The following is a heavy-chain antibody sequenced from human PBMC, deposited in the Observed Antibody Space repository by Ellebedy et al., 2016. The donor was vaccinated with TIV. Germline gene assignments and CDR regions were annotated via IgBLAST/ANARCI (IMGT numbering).Heavy chain of an antibody. CDR1: GGSFSGYY. Sequence: SETLSLTCAVYGGSFSGYYWSWIRQPPGKGLEWIGEINHSGSTNNNPSLKSRVTMLVDTSKNKFSLKLSSVTAADTAVYYCARAKPNGVGGQGRWLDPWGQGTLVTVSS. CDR3: ARAKPNGVGGQGRWLDP. CDR2: INHSGST. D-gene: IGHD4-23*01. V-gene: IGHV4-34*01. J-gene: IGHJ5*02.